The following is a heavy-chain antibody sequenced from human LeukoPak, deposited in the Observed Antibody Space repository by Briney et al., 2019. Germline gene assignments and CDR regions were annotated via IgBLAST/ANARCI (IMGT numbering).Heavy chain of an antibody. D-gene: IGHD2/OR15-2a*01. CDR1: GFTLGSYA. V-gene: IGHV3-66*01. Sequence: GGSLRLSCAASGFTLGSYAMSWVRQAPGKGLEWVSNIYNDGRTYYRDSVKGRFTISRDDSENTLYLQMNNLRAEDTAVYYCARTESYNSAAYNPTWGQGTLVTVSS. CDR2: IYNDGRT. J-gene: IGHJ5*02. CDR3: ARTESYNSAAYNPT.